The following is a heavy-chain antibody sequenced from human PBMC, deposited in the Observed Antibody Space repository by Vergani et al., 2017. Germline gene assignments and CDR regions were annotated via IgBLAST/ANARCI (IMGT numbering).Heavy chain of an antibody. CDR3: ARSVDTAMVPPL. CDR1: GFTFSSYS. Sequence: EVQLLESGGGLVKPGGSLRLSCAASGFTFSSYSMNWVRQAPGKGLEWVSSISSSSSYIYYADSVKGRFTISRDNAKNSLYLQMNSLRAEDTAVYYCARSVDTAMVPPLWGQGTLVTVSS. CDR2: ISSSSSYI. D-gene: IGHD5-18*01. V-gene: IGHV3-21*01. J-gene: IGHJ4*02.